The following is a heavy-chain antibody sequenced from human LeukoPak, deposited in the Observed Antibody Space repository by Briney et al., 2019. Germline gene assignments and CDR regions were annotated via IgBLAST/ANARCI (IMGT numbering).Heavy chain of an antibody. D-gene: IGHD6-6*01. V-gene: IGHV3-23*01. CDR1: GFTFSTYA. CDR3: ANWIGSSSRDY. J-gene: IGHJ4*02. Sequence: GGSLRLSCAASGFTFSTYAMTRVPHAPRKGLEWVSGINSNGDEIDYSASVRGRFTISRDNSNNALYLQMDRLRTEDTAVYYCANWIGSSSRDYWGQGTLVTVS. CDR2: INSNGDEI.